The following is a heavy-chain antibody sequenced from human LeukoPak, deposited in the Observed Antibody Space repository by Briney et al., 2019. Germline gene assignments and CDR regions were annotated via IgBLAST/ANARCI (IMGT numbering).Heavy chain of an antibody. D-gene: IGHD3-22*01. CDR1: GYSFTNYW. CDR2: IYPGDSNT. V-gene: IGHV5-51*01. CDR3: ATAYYYDSSGYSFDY. Sequence: GESLKISCKGSGYSFTNYWIGWVRQMPGKGLEWMGIIYPGDSNTRYSPSFQGQVTISADKSISTAYLQWSSLKASDTAMYYCATAYYYDSSGYSFDYWGQGTLVTVSS. J-gene: IGHJ4*02.